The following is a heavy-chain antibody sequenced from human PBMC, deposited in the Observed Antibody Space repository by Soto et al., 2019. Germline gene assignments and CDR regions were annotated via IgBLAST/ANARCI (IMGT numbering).Heavy chain of an antibody. V-gene: IGHV1-69*13. D-gene: IGHD6-13*01. J-gene: IGHJ5*02. CDR1: GGTFSSYA. Sequence: SVKVSCKASGGTFSSYAISWVRQAPGQGLEWMGGIIPIFGTANYAQKFQGRVTITADESTSTAYMELSSLRSEDTAVYYCARRRDIAAAGTKYNWFDPWGQGTLVTVSS. CDR3: ARRRDIAAAGTKYNWFDP. CDR2: IIPIFGTA.